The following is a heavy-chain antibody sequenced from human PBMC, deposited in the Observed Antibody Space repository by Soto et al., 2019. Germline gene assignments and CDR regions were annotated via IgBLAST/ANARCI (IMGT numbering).Heavy chain of an antibody. CDR3: ARVATIFGVVTDY. CDR2: INPNGGGT. D-gene: IGHD3-3*01. Sequence: ASVKVSCKAFGYTFTGYYIHWVRQAPGQGLEWMGWINPNGGGTNYAQKFQDWVTMTRDTSISTAYMELSRLKSDDTAVYYCARVATIFGVVTDYWGQGTLVTVSS. CDR1: GYTFTGYY. V-gene: IGHV1-2*04. J-gene: IGHJ4*02.